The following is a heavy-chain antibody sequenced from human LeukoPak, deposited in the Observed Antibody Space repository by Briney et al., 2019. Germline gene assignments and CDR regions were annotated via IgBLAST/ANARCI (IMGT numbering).Heavy chain of an antibody. CDR3: ARAGRRITMVRGVINWFDP. CDR2: IYYSGST. CDR1: GYSINSGYY. Sequence: SETLSLTCTVSGYSINSGYYWGWIRQPPGKGLEWIGYIYYSGSTNYNPSLKSRVTISVDTSKNQFSLKLSSVTAADTAVYYCARAGRRITMVRGVINWFDPWGQGTLVTVSS. J-gene: IGHJ5*02. D-gene: IGHD3-10*01. V-gene: IGHV4-61*05.